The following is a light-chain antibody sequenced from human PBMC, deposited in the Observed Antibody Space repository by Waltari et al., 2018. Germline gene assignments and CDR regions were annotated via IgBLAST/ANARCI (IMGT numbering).Light chain of an antibody. V-gene: IGLV2-14*01. Sequence: QSALTQPASVSGSPGQSITISCTGTSSDVGGYNHVSWYQQHPGTAPKLMIFDVSYRPSGVSNRFSGTKSGNTASLTISGLQAEDEAGYYCSSYTSSNTLVFGGGTKLTVL. CDR2: DVS. CDR3: SSYTSSNTLV. J-gene: IGLJ3*02. CDR1: SSDVGGYNH.